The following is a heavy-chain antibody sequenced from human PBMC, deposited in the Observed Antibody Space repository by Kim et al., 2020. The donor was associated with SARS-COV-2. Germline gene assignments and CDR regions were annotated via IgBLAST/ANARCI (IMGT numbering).Heavy chain of an antibody. D-gene: IGHD6-13*01. CDR3: ARGQGLAAAAAYYYYGMDV. V-gene: IGHV7-4-1*02. CDR2: INTNTGNP. J-gene: IGHJ6*02. CDR1: GYTFTSYA. Sequence: ASVKVSCKASGYTFTSYAMNWVRQAPGQGLEWMGWINTNTGNPTYAQGFTGRFVFSLDTSVSTAYLQISSLKAEDTAVYYCARGQGLAAAAAYYYYGMDVWGQGTTVTVSS.